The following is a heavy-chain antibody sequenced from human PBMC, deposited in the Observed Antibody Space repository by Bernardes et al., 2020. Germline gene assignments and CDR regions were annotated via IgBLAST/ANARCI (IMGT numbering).Heavy chain of an antibody. CDR1: GFTFSSYG. J-gene: IGHJ5*02. CDR2: IWYDGSNK. Sequence: GGSLRLSRAASGFTFSSYGMHWVRQAPGKGLEWVAVIWYDGSNKYYADSVKGRFTISRDNSKNTLYLQMNSLRAEDTAVYYCARDSSGWYGNWFDPWGQGTLVTVSS. CDR3: ARDSSGWYGNWFDP. D-gene: IGHD6-19*01. V-gene: IGHV3-33*08.